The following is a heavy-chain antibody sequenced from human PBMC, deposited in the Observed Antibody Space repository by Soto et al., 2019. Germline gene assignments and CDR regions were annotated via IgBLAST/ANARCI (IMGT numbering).Heavy chain of an antibody. D-gene: IGHD6-13*01. CDR3: ARGVAAAIKFDP. CDR1: GGTFSSYA. J-gene: IGHJ5*02. Sequence: ASVKVSCKASGGTFSSYAISWVRQAPGQGLEWMGGIIPIFGTANYAQKFQGRVTITADESTSTAYMELSSLRSEDTAVYYCARGVAAAIKFDPWGQGXLVTVSS. V-gene: IGHV1-69*13. CDR2: IIPIFGTA.